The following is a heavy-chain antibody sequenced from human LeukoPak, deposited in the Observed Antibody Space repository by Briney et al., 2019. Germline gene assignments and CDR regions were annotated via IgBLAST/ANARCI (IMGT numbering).Heavy chain of an antibody. D-gene: IGHD1-26*01. V-gene: IGHV3-23*01. CDR1: GFTFSSYA. CDR2: ISGSGGST. CDR3: AKDFVGAPTLDY. Sequence: PGGSLRLSCAASGFTFSSYAMSWARQAPGKGLEWVSAISGSGGSTYYADSVKGRFTISRDNSKNTLYLQMNSLRAEDTAVYYCAKDFVGAPTLDYWGQGTLVTVSS. J-gene: IGHJ4*02.